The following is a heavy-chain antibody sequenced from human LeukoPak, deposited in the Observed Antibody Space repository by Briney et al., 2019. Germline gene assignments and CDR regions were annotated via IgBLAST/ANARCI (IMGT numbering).Heavy chain of an antibody. J-gene: IGHJ4*02. Sequence: ASVKVSCKASGYTFTSYGISWVRQAPGQGLEWMGWISAYNGNTDYAQKFQGRVTMTTDTSTNTAYMDLRSLRSDDTAVYYCARVVVPAAPVDYWGQGTLVTVSS. CDR3: ARVVVPAAPVDY. CDR1: GYTFTSYG. V-gene: IGHV1-18*01. CDR2: ISAYNGNT. D-gene: IGHD2-2*01.